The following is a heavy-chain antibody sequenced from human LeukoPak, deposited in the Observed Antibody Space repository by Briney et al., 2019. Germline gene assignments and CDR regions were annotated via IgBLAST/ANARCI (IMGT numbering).Heavy chain of an antibody. V-gene: IGHV4-4*07. CDR2: IYTSGST. J-gene: IGHJ3*02. D-gene: IGHD2-15*01. CDR3: ARGGCSGSSCYTAHDAFDI. CDR1: GGSISSYY. Sequence: SETLSLTCTVAGGSISSYYWSWIRQPAGKGLEWIGRIYTSGSTNYNPSLKSRVTMSVDTSKNQFSLKLSSVTAADTAVYYCARGGCSGSSCYTAHDAFDIWGQGTMVTVSS.